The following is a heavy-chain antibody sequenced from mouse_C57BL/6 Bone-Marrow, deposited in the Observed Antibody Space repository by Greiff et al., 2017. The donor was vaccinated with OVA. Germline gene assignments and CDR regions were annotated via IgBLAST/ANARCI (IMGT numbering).Heavy chain of an antibody. CDR1: GYAFTNYL. Sequence: QVQLQQSGAELVRPGTSVTVSCKASGYAFTNYLIEWVKQRPGQGLEWIGVINPGSGGTNYNEKFKGKATLTADKSSSTAYMQLSSLTSEDSAVYFCARRGLGRYAMDYWGQGTSVTVSS. J-gene: IGHJ4*01. CDR2: INPGSGGT. CDR3: ARRGLGRYAMDY. D-gene: IGHD3-3*01. V-gene: IGHV1-54*01.